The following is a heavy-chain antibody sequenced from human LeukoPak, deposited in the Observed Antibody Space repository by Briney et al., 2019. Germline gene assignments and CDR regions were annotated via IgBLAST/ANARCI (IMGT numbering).Heavy chain of an antibody. CDR3: ARHASRGSYKNFDY. Sequence: NSSETLSLTCTVSGGSISSYYWSWIRQPPGKGLEWIGYIYYSGSTNYNPSLKSRVTISVDTSKNQFSLKLSSVTAADTAVYYCARHASRGSYKNFDYWGQGTLVTVSS. D-gene: IGHD1-26*01. CDR2: IYYSGST. J-gene: IGHJ4*02. V-gene: IGHV4-59*08. CDR1: GGSISSYY.